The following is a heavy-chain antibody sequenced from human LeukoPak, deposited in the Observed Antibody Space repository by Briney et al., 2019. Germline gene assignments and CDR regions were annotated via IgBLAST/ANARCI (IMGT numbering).Heavy chain of an antibody. V-gene: IGHV4-39*01. CDR3: ARQSGGSRY. D-gene: IGHD2-15*01. CDR1: GGSISSSSYY. CDR2: IYYSGST. Sequence: SETLSLTCTVSGGSISSSSYYWGWIRQPPGKGLEWIGSIYYSGSTYYNPSLKSRVTISVDSSKNQFSLKLSSVTAADTAVYYCARQSGGSRYWGQGTLVTVSS. J-gene: IGHJ4*02.